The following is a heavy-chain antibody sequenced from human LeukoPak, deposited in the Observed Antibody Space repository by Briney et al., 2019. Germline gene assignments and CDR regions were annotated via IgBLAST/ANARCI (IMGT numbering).Heavy chain of an antibody. CDR3: ARSRPLQQLVPTYYFDY. CDR1: GFTFSSYA. CDR2: ISGSGGST. D-gene: IGHD6-13*01. J-gene: IGHJ4*02. V-gene: IGHV3-23*01. Sequence: PGGSLRLSCAASGFTFSSYAMSWVRQAPGKGLEWVSAISGSGGSTYYADSVKGRFTISRDNSKNTLYLQMNSLRAEDTAVYYCARSRPLQQLVPTYYFDYWGQGTLVTVSS.